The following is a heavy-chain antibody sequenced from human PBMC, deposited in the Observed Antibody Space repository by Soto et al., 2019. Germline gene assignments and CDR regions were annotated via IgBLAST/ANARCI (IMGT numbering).Heavy chain of an antibody. J-gene: IGHJ5*02. V-gene: IGHV1-8*03. D-gene: IGHD1-1*01. Sequence: ASVKVSCKASGYTFSNFGISWVRQAPGECLEWMGWISPNSEKTKIAQRFQGRVTITRDLSTSTTYVELSSLISEDTALYFCAADVAPTDPQKWVSPWGQGTQVTVSS. CDR1: GYTFSNFG. CDR3: AADVAPTDPQKWVSP. CDR2: ISPNSEKT.